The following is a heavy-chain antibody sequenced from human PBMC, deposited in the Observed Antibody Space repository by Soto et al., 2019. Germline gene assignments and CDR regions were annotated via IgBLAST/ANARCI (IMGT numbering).Heavy chain of an antibody. J-gene: IGHJ6*02. CDR1: GYTFSDFD. Sequence: ASVKVSCKASGYTFSDFDINWLRQASGQGPEWMGWMNAKSGDTFFAQRFQGKFNMTWDTSLSTAYMEVGSLTSDDTAMYYCARGNPFNSAGFDVWGQGTTVTVSS. CDR2: MNAKSGDT. D-gene: IGHD2-21*01. CDR3: ARGNPFNSAGFDV. V-gene: IGHV1-8*01.